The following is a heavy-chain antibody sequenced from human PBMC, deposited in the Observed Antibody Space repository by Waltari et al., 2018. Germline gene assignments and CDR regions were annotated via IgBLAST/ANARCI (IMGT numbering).Heavy chain of an antibody. J-gene: IGHJ6*04. D-gene: IGHD3-3*01. CDR1: GGSFSGYY. CDR3: ARGHRFFPV. Sequence: QVQLQQWGAGLLKPSETLSLTCAVYGGSFSGYYWNWIRQPPGKGLEWIGEINHSGSTNYNPSLKRRVTISGDTSKNQFSRKLGSVTAADTAVYYCARGHRFFPVWGKGTTVTISS. CDR2: INHSGST. V-gene: IGHV4-34*01.